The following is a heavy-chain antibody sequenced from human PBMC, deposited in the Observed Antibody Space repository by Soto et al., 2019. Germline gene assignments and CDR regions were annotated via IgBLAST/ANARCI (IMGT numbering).Heavy chain of an antibody. V-gene: IGHV1-69*01. J-gene: IGHJ4*02. CDR2: IIPIFETP. CDR3: ARSIGSGGGMGGFDY. Sequence: QVQLVQSGAEVRKPGSAVRVSCKASGGTFNKYAMNWVRQAPGQGLEWMAGIIPIFETPRYAQQFQGRVTISVDESKTTAYMELSSLRSDDTAIYYCARSIGSGGGMGGFDYWGQGTLVTVAS. CDR1: GGTFNKYA. D-gene: IGHD3-16*01.